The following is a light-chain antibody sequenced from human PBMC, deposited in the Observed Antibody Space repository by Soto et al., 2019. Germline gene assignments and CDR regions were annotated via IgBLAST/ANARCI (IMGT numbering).Light chain of an antibody. J-gene: IGKJ4*01. CDR1: QSVSSN. Sequence: EIVLTQSPATLSVSPGERATLSCRASQSVSSNLAWYQQKPGQAPSLVIYGASTRATGIPARFSGSGSGTKFPLTISSLQSEDFAVYYCQHYNKLPLTFGGGAKGEIK. V-gene: IGKV3-15*01. CDR3: QHYNKLPLT. CDR2: GAS.